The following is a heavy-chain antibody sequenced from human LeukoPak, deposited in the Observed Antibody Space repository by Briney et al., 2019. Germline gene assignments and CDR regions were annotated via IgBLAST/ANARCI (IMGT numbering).Heavy chain of an antibody. CDR2: INPNSGGT. J-gene: IGHJ3*02. V-gene: IGHV1-2*02. D-gene: IGHD3-10*01. Sequence: GASVKVSCKASGYTFTGYYMHWVRQAPGQGLEWMGWINPNSGGTNYAQKFQGRVTMTRDTSISTAYMELSRLRSDDTAVYYCASSYYGSGSYHNAFDIWGQGTMVTVSS. CDR1: GYTFTGYY. CDR3: ASSYYGSGSYHNAFDI.